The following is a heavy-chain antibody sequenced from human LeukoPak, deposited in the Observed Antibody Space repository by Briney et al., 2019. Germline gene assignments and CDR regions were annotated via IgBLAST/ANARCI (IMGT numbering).Heavy chain of an antibody. CDR2: FDPEDGET. J-gene: IGHJ4*02. V-gene: IGHV1-24*01. CDR3: AAFTYYYDSSGYRFDY. D-gene: IGHD3-22*01. CDR1: GYTLTELS. Sequence: VASMKVSCKVSGYTLTELSMYWVRQAPGKGLEWMGGFDPEDGETIYAQKFQGRVTMTEDTSTDTAYMELSSLRSEDTAVYYCAAFTYYYDSSGYRFDYWGQGTLVTVSS.